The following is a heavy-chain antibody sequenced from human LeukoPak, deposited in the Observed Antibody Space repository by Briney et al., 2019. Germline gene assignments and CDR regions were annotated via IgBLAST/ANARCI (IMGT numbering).Heavy chain of an antibody. CDR1: GYTFTRYG. J-gene: IGHJ5*02. D-gene: IGHD1-1*01. CDR2: ISAYNGNT. V-gene: IGHV1-18*01. Sequence: GASVRVSLTASGYTFTRYGISGVREAPGEGREGMGWISAYNGNTNYAQKLQRRVTMTTDTSTSTAYMELRSLRSVDTAVYYCARSLLWVPNWFDPWGQGTLVTVSS. CDR3: ARSLLWVPNWFDP.